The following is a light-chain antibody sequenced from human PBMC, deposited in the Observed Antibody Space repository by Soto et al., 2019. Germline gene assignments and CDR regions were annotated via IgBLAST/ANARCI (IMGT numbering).Light chain of an antibody. CDR2: AAS. CDR3: QQRSDWPLT. CDR1: QGISSY. Sequence: AIRMTQSPSSLSASTGDRVTISCRASQGISSYLAWYQKKPGKAPKLLIYAASTLQSGVPSRFSGSGSGTDFTLTISSLEPEDFAVYYCQQRSDWPLTFGGGTKVDIK. V-gene: IGKV1-8*01. J-gene: IGKJ4*01.